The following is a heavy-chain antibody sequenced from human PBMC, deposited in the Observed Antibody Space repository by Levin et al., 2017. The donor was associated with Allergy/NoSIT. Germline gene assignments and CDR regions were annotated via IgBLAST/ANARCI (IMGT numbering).Heavy chain of an antibody. CDR1: GFTFSSYG. V-gene: IGHV3-30*18. J-gene: IGHJ2*01. CDR2: ISYDGSNK. Sequence: GESLKISCAASGFTFSSYGMHWVRQAPGKGLEWVAVISYDGSNKYYADSVKGRFTISRDNSKNTLYLQMNSLRAEDTAVYYCAKNSGSDSYFDLWGRGTLVTVSS. CDR3: AKNSGSDSYFDL. D-gene: IGHD2-15*01.